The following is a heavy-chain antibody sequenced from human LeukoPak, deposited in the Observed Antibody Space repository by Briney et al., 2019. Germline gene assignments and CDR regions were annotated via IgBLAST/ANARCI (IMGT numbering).Heavy chain of an antibody. Sequence: SETLSLTCTVSGGSISSYYWSWIRQPPGKGLEWIGYIYYSGSTNYNPPLKSRVTISVDTSKNQFSLKLSSVTAADTAVYYCARRIAADDGMDVWGQGTTVTVSS. CDR3: ARRIAADDGMDV. D-gene: IGHD6-13*01. CDR1: GGSISSYY. J-gene: IGHJ6*02. CDR2: IYYSGST. V-gene: IGHV4-59*08.